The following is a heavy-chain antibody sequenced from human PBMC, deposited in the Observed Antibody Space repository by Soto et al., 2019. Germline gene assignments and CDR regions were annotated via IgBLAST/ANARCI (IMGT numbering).Heavy chain of an antibody. CDR3: ARGLTSEWLPARPLYFGY. V-gene: IGHV4-34*01. CDR1: GGSFSGYY. Sequence: QVQLQQWGAGLLKPSETLSLTCAVYGGSFSGYYWSWIRQPPGKGLEWIGEINHSGSTNYNPSLKSRVTISVDTSKNQFALKLSSVTAADTAVYYCARGLTSEWLPARPLYFGYWGQGTLVTVSS. J-gene: IGHJ4*02. D-gene: IGHD6-19*01. CDR2: INHSGST.